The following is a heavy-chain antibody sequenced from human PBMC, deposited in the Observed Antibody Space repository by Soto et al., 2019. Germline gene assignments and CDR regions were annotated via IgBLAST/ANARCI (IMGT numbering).Heavy chain of an antibody. CDR3: ARVVMGDSSCYYYYFDY. Sequence: GVSVKVSCKAAGGTFSSYAISWVRQAPGQGLEGMVGIIPIFGTANYAQKFQGRATITADKSTSTAYMELSSLSSEDTAVYYCARVVMGDSSCYYYYFDYRGQGTLVTVSS. J-gene: IGHJ4*01. D-gene: IGHD3-22*01. CDR2: IIPIFGTA. CDR1: GGTFSSYA. V-gene: IGHV1-69*06.